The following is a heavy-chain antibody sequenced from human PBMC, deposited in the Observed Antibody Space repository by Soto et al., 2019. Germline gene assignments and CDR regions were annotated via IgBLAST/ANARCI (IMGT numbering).Heavy chain of an antibody. V-gene: IGHV1-3*01. J-gene: IGHJ5*02. CDR3: AREYGQQLARFDP. D-gene: IGHD6-13*01. CDR2: INAGNGNT. Sequence: ASVKVSCKASGYTFTSYAMHWVRQAPGQRLEWMGWINAGNGNTKYSQKFQGRVTITADKSTSTAYMELSSLRSEDTAVYYCAREYGQQLARFDPWGQGTLVTVSS. CDR1: GYTFTSYA.